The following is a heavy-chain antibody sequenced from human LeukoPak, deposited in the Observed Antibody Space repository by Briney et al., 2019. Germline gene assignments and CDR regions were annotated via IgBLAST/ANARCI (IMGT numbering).Heavy chain of an antibody. V-gene: IGHV4-39*01. D-gene: IGHD3-10*01. J-gene: IGHJ5*02. Sequence: SETLSLTCTVSRRSIISGDHYWGWIRQSPGRGPEWIGSIYYSGSTFYNPYLESRVTIFVDTAKNQFSLNLTSVTASDTSIYYCARVQGDYASRDYWFDPWGQGTLVTVSA. CDR2: IYYSGST. CDR3: ARVQGDYASRDYWFDP. CDR1: RRSIISGDHY.